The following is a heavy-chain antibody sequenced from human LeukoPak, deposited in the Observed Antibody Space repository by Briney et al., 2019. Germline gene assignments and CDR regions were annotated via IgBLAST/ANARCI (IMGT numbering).Heavy chain of an antibody. Sequence: PSETLSLTCAVSGYSISSSNWWGWIRQPPGKGLEWIGYIYYSGNIYYNPSLKSRVTMSVDTSKNQFSLKLSSVTAVDTAVYYCARKDLDGDYGFDPWGQGTLVTVSS. CDR3: ARKDLDGDYGFDP. J-gene: IGHJ5*02. CDR2: IYYSGNI. CDR1: GYSISSSNW. V-gene: IGHV4-28*05. D-gene: IGHD4-17*01.